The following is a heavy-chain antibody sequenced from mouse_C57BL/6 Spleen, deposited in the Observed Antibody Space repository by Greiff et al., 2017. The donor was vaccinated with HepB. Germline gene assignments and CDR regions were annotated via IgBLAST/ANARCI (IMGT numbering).Heavy chain of an antibody. Sequence: QVQLQQSGAELVKPGASVKLSCKASGYTFTSYWMQWVKQRPGQGLEWIGEIDPSDSYTNYNQKFKGKATLTVDTSSSTAYMQLSSLTSEDSAVYYCARKDDSNYGYWGQGTTLTVSS. CDR2: IDPSDSYT. D-gene: IGHD2-5*01. J-gene: IGHJ2*01. CDR3: ARKDDSNYGY. V-gene: IGHV1-50*01. CDR1: GYTFTSYW.